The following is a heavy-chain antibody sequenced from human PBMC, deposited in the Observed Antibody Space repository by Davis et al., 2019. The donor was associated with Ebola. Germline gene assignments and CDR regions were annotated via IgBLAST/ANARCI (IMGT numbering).Heavy chain of an antibody. D-gene: IGHD3-3*01. CDR3: ARYWFWSANWFDP. CDR2: IYYSGST. V-gene: IGHV4-59*11. J-gene: IGHJ5*02. CDR1: GGSISSHY. Sequence: SETLSLTCTVSGGSISSHYWSWIRQPPGKGLEWIGYIYYSGSTNYNPSLKSRVTISVDTSKNQFSLKLSSVTAADTAVYYCARYWFWSANWFDPWGQGTLVTVSS.